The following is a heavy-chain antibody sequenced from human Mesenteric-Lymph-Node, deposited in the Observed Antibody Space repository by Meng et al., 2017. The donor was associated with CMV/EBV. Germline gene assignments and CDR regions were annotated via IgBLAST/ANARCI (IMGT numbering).Heavy chain of an antibody. CDR1: GLTFSSYW. D-gene: IGHD3-3*01. Sequence: GESLKISCAGSGLTFSSYWVNWVRRAPGKGLEWVANINEDGSREYYVESVQGRFTISRDNVKNSLYLQMNSLRAEDMALYYCARGAYYDFWSGYQTQAEAFDIWGQGTMVTVSS. V-gene: IGHV3-7*03. J-gene: IGHJ3*02. CDR3: ARGAYYDFWSGYQTQAEAFDI. CDR2: INEDGSRE.